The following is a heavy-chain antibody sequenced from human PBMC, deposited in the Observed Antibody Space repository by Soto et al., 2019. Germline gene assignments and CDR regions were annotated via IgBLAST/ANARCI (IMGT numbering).Heavy chain of an antibody. J-gene: IGHJ4*02. CDR3: AKDYTVAADPSSVILFDY. Sequence: SLRLSCASSGFTCNHYAMSWVRQAPGKGLEWVSIIIANGGTFYADSVKGRFTISRDNSKNTVYLQMSSLRVEDTAIYYCAKDYTVAADPSSVILFDYWGQGALVTVSS. CDR1: GFTCNHYA. D-gene: IGHD2-15*01. V-gene: IGHV3-23*01. CDR2: IIANGGT.